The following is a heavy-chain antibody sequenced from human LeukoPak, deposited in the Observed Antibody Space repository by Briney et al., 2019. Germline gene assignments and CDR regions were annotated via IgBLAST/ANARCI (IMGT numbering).Heavy chain of an antibody. V-gene: IGHV4-31*03. D-gene: IGHD2-15*01. CDR1: GGSISSGGYY. CDR3: ARRVVVAATSWFDY. J-gene: IGHJ4*02. CDR2: IYYSGST. Sequence: PSQTLSLTCTDSGGSISSGGYYWSWIRQHPGKGLEWIGYIYYSGSTYYNPSLKSRVTISVDTSKNQFSLKLSSVTAADTAVYYCARRVVVAATSWFDYWGQGTLVTVSS.